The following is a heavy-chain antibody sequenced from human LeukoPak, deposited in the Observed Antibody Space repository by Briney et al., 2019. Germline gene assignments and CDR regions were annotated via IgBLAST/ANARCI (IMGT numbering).Heavy chain of an antibody. J-gene: IGHJ3*02. CDR1: GYTFTGYY. D-gene: IGHD1-14*01. Sequence: ASVTVSCRASGYTFTGYYMSWVRQAPGQGLEWMGWINPDSGGTHYAQNFQGWVTMTRDTSISTAYMELSRLRPDDTAVYYCARGTLTAPRSAFDIWGQGTMVTVSS. CDR2: INPDSGGT. V-gene: IGHV1-2*04. CDR3: ARGTLTAPRSAFDI.